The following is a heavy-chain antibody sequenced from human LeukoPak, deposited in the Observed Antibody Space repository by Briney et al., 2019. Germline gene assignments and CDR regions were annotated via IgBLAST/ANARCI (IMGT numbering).Heavy chain of an antibody. CDR2: IYHSGGT. CDR1: GYSISSGYY. CDR3: ARFIAVAGFDY. Sequence: SETLSLTCTVSGYSISSGYYWGWIRQPPGKGLEWIGTIYHSGGTYYIPSLKSRVTISVDTSKNQFSLKLSSVTAADTAVYYCARFIAVAGFDYWGQGTLVTVSS. D-gene: IGHD6-19*01. J-gene: IGHJ4*02. V-gene: IGHV4-38-2*02.